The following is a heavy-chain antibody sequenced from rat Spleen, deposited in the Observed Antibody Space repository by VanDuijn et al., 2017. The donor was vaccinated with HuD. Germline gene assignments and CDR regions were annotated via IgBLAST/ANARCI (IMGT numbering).Heavy chain of an antibody. Sequence: EVQLEESDGGLVQPGRSLKLSCAAPGFTFSSFAMAWVSHAPKKGPEWVATISSGGSNTYYPNSVKGRFTISRDNAKSTLSLQMDSLRSEDRATYYCAKGPYYYYSGWYFDYWGQGVMVTVSS. CDR1: GFTFSSFA. D-gene: IGHD1-1*01. V-gene: IGHV5S23*01. CDR2: ISSGGSNT. CDR3: AKGPYYYYSGWYFDY. J-gene: IGHJ2*01.